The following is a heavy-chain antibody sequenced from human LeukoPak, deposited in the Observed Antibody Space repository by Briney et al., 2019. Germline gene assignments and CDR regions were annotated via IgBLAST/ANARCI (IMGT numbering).Heavy chain of an antibody. CDR1: GYTFTSYG. Sequence: ASVKVSCKASGYTFTSYGISWVRQAPGQGLEWMGWISAYNGNTNYAQKLQGRVTMTTDTSTSTAYMELRSLRSDDTAVYYCARDSNYDILTASGFDIWGQGTMVTVSS. CDR3: ARDSNYDILTASGFDI. D-gene: IGHD3-9*01. V-gene: IGHV1-18*01. J-gene: IGHJ3*02. CDR2: ISAYNGNT.